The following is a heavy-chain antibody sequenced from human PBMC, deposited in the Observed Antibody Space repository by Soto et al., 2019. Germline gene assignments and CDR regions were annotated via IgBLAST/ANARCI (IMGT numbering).Heavy chain of an antibody. J-gene: IGHJ6*01. CDR2: ISYEGKTK. CDR3: AKDGRKDSGAHGEDGMAV. CDR1: GLSFSDYA. D-gene: IGHD4-17*01. V-gene: IGHV3-30*18. Sequence: QVQLLESGGGVVQPGRSLRLSCAASGLSFSDYAMHWVRQAPGKGLEWVALISYEGKTKYYTESVKGRFLISRDNSKNSLFLQMNSLRGEKRVVYYGAKDGRKDSGAHGEDGMAVGGRGLRSPSPQ.